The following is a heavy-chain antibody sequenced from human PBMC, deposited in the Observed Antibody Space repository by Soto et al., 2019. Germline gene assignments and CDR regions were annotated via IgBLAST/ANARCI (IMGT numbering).Heavy chain of an antibody. Sequence: ASVKVSCKASGYTFTSYGISWVRQAPGQGLEWMGWISAYNGNTNYAQKLQGRVTMTTDTSTSTAYMELSSLRSEDTAVYYCASSGYCSGGSCSYPQNYYYGMDVWGQGTTVTVSS. CDR1: GYTFTSYG. J-gene: IGHJ6*02. D-gene: IGHD2-15*01. CDR3: ASSGYCSGGSCSYPQNYYYGMDV. CDR2: ISAYNGNT. V-gene: IGHV1-18*01.